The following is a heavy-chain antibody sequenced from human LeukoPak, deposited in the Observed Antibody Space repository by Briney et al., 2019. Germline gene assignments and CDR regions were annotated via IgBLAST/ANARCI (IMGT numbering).Heavy chain of an antibody. D-gene: IGHD3-3*01. V-gene: IGHV3-53*01. CDR2: IYSGGST. Sequence: GGSLRLSCAASEFTVSSNYMSWVRQAPGKGLEWVSVIYSGGSTYYADSVKGRFTISRDNSKNTLYLQMNSLRAEDTAVYYCARATYYDFWSGYSPRGDYFDYWGQGTLVTVSS. CDR3: ARATYYDFWSGYSPRGDYFDY. CDR1: EFTVSSNY. J-gene: IGHJ4*02.